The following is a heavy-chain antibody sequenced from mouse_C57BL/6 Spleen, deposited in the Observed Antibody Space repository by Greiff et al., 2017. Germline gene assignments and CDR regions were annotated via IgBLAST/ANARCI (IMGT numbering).Heavy chain of an antibody. CDR3: ARIFITTVVRYFDV. V-gene: IGHV1-55*01. J-gene: IGHJ1*03. D-gene: IGHD1-1*01. Sequence: VQLQQSGAELVKPGASVKMSCKASGYTFTSYWITWVKQRPGQGLEWIGDIYPGSGSTNYNEKFKSKATLTVDTSSSTAYMQLSSLTSEDSAVYYCARIFITTVVRYFDVWGTGTTVTVSS. CDR1: GYTFTSYW. CDR2: IYPGSGST.